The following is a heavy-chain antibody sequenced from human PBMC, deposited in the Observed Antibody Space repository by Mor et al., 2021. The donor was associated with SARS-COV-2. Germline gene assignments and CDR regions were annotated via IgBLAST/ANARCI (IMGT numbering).Heavy chain of an antibody. J-gene: IGHJ6*01. V-gene: IGHV3-30-3*01. CDR2: VSHDGTNT. Sequence: SSHAMHWVRQAPGKGLEWVAVVSHDGTNTYYADSVKGRFTISRDNFQNTVFLQMNGLRAEDTALYYCGRELSAGYVDGVDVWG. D-gene: IGHD5-12*01. CDR3: GRELSAGYVDGVDV. CDR1: SSHA.